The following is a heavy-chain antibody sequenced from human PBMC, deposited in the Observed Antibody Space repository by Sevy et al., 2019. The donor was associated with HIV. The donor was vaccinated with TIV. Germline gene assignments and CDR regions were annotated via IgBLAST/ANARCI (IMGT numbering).Heavy chain of an antibody. CDR3: ARYIGGRPRGYYFDS. CDR1: GFTFRTFW. D-gene: IGHD6-6*01. CDR2: IKKDGTEK. J-gene: IGHJ4*02. V-gene: IGHV3-7*01. Sequence: GGSLRLSCAASGFTFRTFWMSWVRQAPGKGLEWVAHIKKDGTEKYHVDSVKGRFTIARDNANNSLNLLMNSLRADDTAVYYCARYIGGRPRGYYFDSWGQGTLVTVSS.